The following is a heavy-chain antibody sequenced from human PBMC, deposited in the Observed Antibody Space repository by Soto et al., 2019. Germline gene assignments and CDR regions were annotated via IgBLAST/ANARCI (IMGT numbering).Heavy chain of an antibody. CDR2: ISDSGDRT. V-gene: IGHV3-23*01. CDR3: AKDRGIIVKAGDAFDV. J-gene: IGHJ3*01. D-gene: IGHD3-16*02. Sequence: GGSLRLSCASSGFTLSMSAVNWVRQAPGKGLEWVSYISDSGDRTYYADSVKGRFTISRDRSKNTVSLQMDSLRAEDTAVYYCAKDRGIIVKAGDAFDVWGQGTKVTVSS. CDR1: GFTLSMSA.